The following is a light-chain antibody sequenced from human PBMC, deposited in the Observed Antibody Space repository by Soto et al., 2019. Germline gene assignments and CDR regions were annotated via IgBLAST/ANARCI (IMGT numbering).Light chain of an antibody. J-gene: IGLJ2*01. CDR2: EVS. CDR1: SSDVGGYNY. Sequence: QSALTQHASVSGSPGQSITISCTGTSSDVGGYNYVSWYQQHPGKAPKLMIYEVSNRPSGVSNRFSGSKSGNTAYLTISGLQAEDEADYYCSSYTSSSTLVFGGGTKLTVL. V-gene: IGLV2-14*01. CDR3: SSYTSSSTLV.